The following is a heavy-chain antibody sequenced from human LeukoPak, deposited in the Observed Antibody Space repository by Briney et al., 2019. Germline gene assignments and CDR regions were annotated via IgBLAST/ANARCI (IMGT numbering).Heavy chain of an antibody. V-gene: IGHV1-18*01. Sequence: AASVKVSCKASGYSFASYGISWVRQAPGQGLKWMGWVSGYDGRTNYAQNLKGRVTVTAETSTSTAYMELRSLRSDDTAIYYCARDYYSDYEDTFDIWGQGTMVTVSS. CDR3: ARDYYSDYEDTFDI. CDR2: VSGYDGRT. CDR1: GYSFASYG. D-gene: IGHD4-11*01. J-gene: IGHJ3*02.